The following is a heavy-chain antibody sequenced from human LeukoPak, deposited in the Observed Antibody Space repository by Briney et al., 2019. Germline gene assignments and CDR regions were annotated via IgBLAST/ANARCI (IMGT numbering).Heavy chain of an antibody. CDR3: ARESSGRYSRDYLDY. D-gene: IGHD1-26*01. CDR2: GSDIGGT. J-gene: IGHJ4*02. V-gene: IGHV4-34*01. Sequence: SETLSLTCAVYGGSLNGHYWSWIRQSPGKGLEWIGEGSDIGGTKFNPSLKSRVSISADTSKNQFSLKLGSVTAADTAVYYCARESSGRYSRDYLDYWGQGTLVTVSS. CDR1: GGSLNGHY.